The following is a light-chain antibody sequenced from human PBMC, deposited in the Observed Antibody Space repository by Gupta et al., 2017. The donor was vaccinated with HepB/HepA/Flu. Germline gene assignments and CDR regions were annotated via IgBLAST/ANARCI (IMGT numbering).Light chain of an antibody. Sequence: FILPHSHSVSQSPGTPVTISCTRSSGSIDSNDVQWYQQRPGSAPTTVIYEDNQRPSGVPDRFSGSIDSSSNSASLTISGRKTEDEDDYYCQSYDSSNRVFGGGTKLTVL. CDR3: QSYDSSNRV. CDR2: EDN. CDR1: SGSIDSND. J-gene: IGLJ3*02. V-gene: IGLV6-57*03.